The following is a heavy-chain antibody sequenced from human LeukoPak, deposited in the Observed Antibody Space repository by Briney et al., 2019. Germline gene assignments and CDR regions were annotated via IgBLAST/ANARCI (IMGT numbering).Heavy chain of an antibody. CDR2: ISGSGGST. V-gene: IGHV3-23*01. CDR1: GFTFSSYG. D-gene: IGHD3-22*01. Sequence: TGGSLRLSCAASGFTFSSYGMHWVRQAPGKGLEWVSAISGSGGSTYYADSVKGRFTISRDNSKNTLYLQMNSLRAEDTAVYYCAKGEGPMIVVVITTSLAFDIWGQGTMVTVSS. CDR3: AKGEGPMIVVVITTSLAFDI. J-gene: IGHJ3*02.